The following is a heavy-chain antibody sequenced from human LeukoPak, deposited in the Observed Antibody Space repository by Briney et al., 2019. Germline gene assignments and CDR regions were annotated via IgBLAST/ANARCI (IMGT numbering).Heavy chain of an antibody. Sequence: GGSLRLSCAVSGFPFRSYSMNWVRQAPGKGLEWVSYISASGSNIYYLDAVKGRFTVSRDNAMNSLFLQMDRPRAEDTAIYYCVRVKGTYFDFWGQGTPVTVSS. V-gene: IGHV3-48*01. CDR2: ISASGSNI. D-gene: IGHD1-1*01. CDR3: VRVKGTYFDF. J-gene: IGHJ4*02. CDR1: GFPFRSYS.